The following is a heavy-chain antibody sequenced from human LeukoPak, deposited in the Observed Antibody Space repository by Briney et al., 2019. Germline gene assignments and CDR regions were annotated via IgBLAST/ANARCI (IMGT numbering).Heavy chain of an antibody. Sequence: SGGSLRLSCAASGFTVSTTYMSWFRQAPGKGLEWVSIIYSGGSTYYADSVKGRFTISRDDSKNTLYLQMNSLRAEDTTVYYCARGGGGFLEPVVGYFDCWGQGTLVTVSS. J-gene: IGHJ4*02. V-gene: IGHV3-53*01. CDR2: IYSGGST. CDR1: GFTVSTTY. D-gene: IGHD3-3*01. CDR3: ARGGGGFLEPVVGYFDC.